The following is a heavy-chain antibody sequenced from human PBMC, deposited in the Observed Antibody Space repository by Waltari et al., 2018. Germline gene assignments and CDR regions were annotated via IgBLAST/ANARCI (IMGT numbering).Heavy chain of an antibody. CDR1: GYTFTDYY. CDR3: ATDVSSAGPIAEDLNWFDP. V-gene: IGHV1-69-2*01. D-gene: IGHD6-13*01. Sequence: EVQLVQSGAEVKKPGATVKISCKVSGYTFTDYYMHWVQQAPGQGLEWMGQVDRDDGETRYAEKLQSRVTRTAYTATDTAYMELSSLRSEDTAVYYCATDVSSAGPIAEDLNWFDPWGQGTLVTVSS. J-gene: IGHJ5*02. CDR2: VDRDDGET.